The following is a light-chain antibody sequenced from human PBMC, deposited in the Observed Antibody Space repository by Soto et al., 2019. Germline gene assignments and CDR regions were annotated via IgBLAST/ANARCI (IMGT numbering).Light chain of an antibody. CDR3: QQSYSTTWT. CDR2: AAS. Sequence: DIQMTPSPSSLSASVGDRVTITCRASQGISTYLNWYQQKPAKAPKLLIYAASSLQSGVPSRFSGSGSETDFTLTISSLQPEHFATYSCQQSYSTTWTFGQGTKGDIK. J-gene: IGKJ1*01. CDR1: QGISTY. V-gene: IGKV1-39*01.